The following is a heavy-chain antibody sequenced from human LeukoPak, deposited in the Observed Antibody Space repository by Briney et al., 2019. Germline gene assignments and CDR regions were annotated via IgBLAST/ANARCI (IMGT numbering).Heavy chain of an antibody. CDR2: ISSSGSTI. D-gene: IGHD3-16*01. V-gene: IGHV3-48*03. CDR1: GFTFSSYE. Sequence: TGGSLRLSCAASGFTFSSYEMNWVRQAPGKGLEWVSYISSSGSTINYADSVKGRFTISRDNAKNSLYLQMNSLRAEDTAVYYCARDRGGEYVDYWGQGTLVTVSS. J-gene: IGHJ4*02. CDR3: ARDRGGEYVDY.